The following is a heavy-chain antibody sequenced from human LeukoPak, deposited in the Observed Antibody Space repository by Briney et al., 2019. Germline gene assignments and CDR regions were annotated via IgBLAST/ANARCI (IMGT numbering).Heavy chain of an antibody. CDR1: GGTFINYA. V-gene: IGHV1-69*04. CDR2: IIPLLGIT. CDR3: ARDGFGRGIFDYTGMDV. J-gene: IGHJ6*02. Sequence: SVKVSCKASGGTFINYAISWVRQAPGQGLEWMGRIIPLLGITDYAQKFTGRVTIIADISTSTVYMEMGGLRSEDAAVFYCARDGFGRGIFDYTGMDVWGQGTTVTVSS. D-gene: IGHD3-3*01.